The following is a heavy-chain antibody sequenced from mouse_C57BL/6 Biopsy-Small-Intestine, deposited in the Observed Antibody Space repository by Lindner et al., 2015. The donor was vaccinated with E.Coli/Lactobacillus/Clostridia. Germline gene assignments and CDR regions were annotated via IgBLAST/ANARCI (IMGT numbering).Heavy chain of an antibody. CDR2: INPRSETR. CDR3: AKERMSVGGPNYYGLDL. V-gene: IGHV1-53*01. D-gene: IGHD1-1*01. J-gene: IGHJ1*02. Sequence: SVKVSCKASGFVFTTLYVHWVRQAPGQGLEWVGVINPRSETRNYAQKFRGRVTMTRDTSTSTVYMELSSLTSEDTAVYYCAKERMSVGGPNYYGLDLWGQGTAVTVSS. CDR1: GFVFTTLY.